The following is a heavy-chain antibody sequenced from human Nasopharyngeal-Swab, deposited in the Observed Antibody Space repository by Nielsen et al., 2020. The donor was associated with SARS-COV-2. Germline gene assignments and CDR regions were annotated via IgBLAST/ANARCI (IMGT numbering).Heavy chain of an antibody. J-gene: IGHJ4*02. Sequence: GESLKISCAASGFTFSPYWMHWVRQVPGRGLMWVSRINSNGSTTDYAESVKGRFTISRDNAKNSLSLQMNSLRDEDTAMYYCARDDTSTWYRVSADWGQGTLVTVSS. D-gene: IGHD6-13*01. CDR3: ARDDTSTWYRVSAD. CDR1: GFTFSPYW. CDR2: INSNGSTT. V-gene: IGHV3-74*01.